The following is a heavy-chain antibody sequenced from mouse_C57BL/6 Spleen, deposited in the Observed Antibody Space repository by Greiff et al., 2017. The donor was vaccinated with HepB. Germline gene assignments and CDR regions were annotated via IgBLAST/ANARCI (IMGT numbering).Heavy chain of an antibody. J-gene: IGHJ3*01. D-gene: IGHD2-4*01. V-gene: IGHV1-82*01. CDR2: IYPGDGDT. CDR1: SYAFSSSW. CDR3: AIIYYDYGGFAY. Sequence: QVQLQQSGPELVKPGASVKISCKASSYAFSSSWMNWVKQRPGKGLEWIGRIYPGDGDTNYNGKFKGKATLTADKSSSTAYMQLSSLTSEDSAVYFCAIIYYDYGGFAYWGQGTLVTVSA.